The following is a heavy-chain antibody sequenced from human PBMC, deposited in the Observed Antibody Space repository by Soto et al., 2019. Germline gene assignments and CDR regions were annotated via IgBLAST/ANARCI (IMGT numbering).Heavy chain of an antibody. CDR3: ATVRGVGRYWFDT. D-gene: IGHD2-8*02. CDR2: FXXXDXNX. J-gene: IGHJ5*02. Sequence: AAVKVSCKDCGYSLTELSMHLVRQAPGKGLEWXGGFXXXDXNXVXAXXXSGRVTMTEDTTTDTVYMELTSLTSEDPSVYYCATVRGVGRYWFDTWGQGILVTVSS. CDR1: GYSLTELS. V-gene: IGHV1-24*01.